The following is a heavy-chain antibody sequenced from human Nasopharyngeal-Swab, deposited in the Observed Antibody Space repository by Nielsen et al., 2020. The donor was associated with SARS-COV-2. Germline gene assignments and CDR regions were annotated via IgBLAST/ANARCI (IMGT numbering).Heavy chain of an antibody. CDR2: INPNSGGA. J-gene: IGHJ3*01. Sequence: WVRQAPGQGLEWMGCINPNSGGATYAQKFEGRVTMTRATSRDTAYMKLSVLRPDDTAVFYCAREMRDSSSGNDAFDVWGQGTRVTVSS. D-gene: IGHD3-10*01. V-gene: IGHV1-2*02. CDR3: AREMRDSSSGNDAFDV.